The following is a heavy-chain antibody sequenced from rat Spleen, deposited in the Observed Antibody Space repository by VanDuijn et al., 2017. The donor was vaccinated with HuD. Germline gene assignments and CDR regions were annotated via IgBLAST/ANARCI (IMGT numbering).Heavy chain of an antibody. CDR3: ARPCSRRYVMDA. J-gene: IGHJ4*01. CDR1: GFTFSDYA. V-gene: IGHV5-7*01. CDR2: IIYDGSST. Sequence: EVQLVGSGGGLVQPGRSLKLSCAASGFTFSDYAMAWVRQSPKKGLEWVATIIYDGSSTYYRDSVKGRFTISRDNAKSTLYLQMNSLRSEDTATYYCARPCSRRYVMDAWGQGASVTVSS. D-gene: IGHD1-12*01.